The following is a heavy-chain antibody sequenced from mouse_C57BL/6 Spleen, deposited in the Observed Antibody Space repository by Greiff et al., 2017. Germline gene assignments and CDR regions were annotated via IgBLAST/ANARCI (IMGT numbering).Heavy chain of an antibody. J-gene: IGHJ4*01. CDR1: GYSFTGYY. CDR3: ARDYGSSYGYAMDY. D-gene: IGHD1-1*01. V-gene: IGHV1-42*01. Sequence: VQLQQSRPELVKPGASVKISCKASGYSFTGYYMNWVKQSPEKSLEWIGEINPSTGGTTYNQKFKAKATLTVDKSSSTAYMQLKSLTSEDSAVYYCARDYGSSYGYAMDYWGQGTSVTVSS. CDR2: INPSTGGT.